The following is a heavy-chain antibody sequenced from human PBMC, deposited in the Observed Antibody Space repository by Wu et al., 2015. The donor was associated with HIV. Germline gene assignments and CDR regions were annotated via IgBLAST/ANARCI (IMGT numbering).Heavy chain of an antibody. Sequence: VQLVQSGAEVKKPGASVKLSCKASGYTFINSYIHWVRQAPGQGLEWMGIINPSGGSTDYIQKFQGRVTMTRDTSTSTVYMQLSGLTSEDTAMYFCTRGPDFDYWGQGTLVTVSS. V-gene: IGHV1-46*01. CDR1: GYTFINSY. J-gene: IGHJ4*02. CDR2: INPSGGST. CDR3: TRGPDFDY.